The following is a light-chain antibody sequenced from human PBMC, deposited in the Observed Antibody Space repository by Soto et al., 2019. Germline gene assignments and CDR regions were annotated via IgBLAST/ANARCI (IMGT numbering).Light chain of an antibody. Sequence: QAVVTQPPSASGTPGQRVTISCSGSSSNIARNSVNWYQQLPGTAPKLLIYDNNQRPSGVPDRFSGSKSGTSASLAISGLQSEDEADYYCAAWDDSLSGVVFGGGTKVTVL. V-gene: IGLV1-44*01. J-gene: IGLJ2*01. CDR2: DNN. CDR3: AAWDDSLSGVV. CDR1: SSNIARNS.